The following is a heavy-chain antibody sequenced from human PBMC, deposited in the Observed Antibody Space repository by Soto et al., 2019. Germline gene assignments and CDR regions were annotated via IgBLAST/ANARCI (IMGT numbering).Heavy chain of an antibody. V-gene: IGHV1-8*01. CDR2: MNPNIGIA. CDR3: ATLPGPAQQDAFDI. J-gene: IGHJ3*02. Sequence: GSVKVSCKASGYTFTSYDINWVRQATGQGLEWMGWMNPNIGIADYAQKFQGRVTITADKSTSTAYMELSSLRSEDTAVYYCATLPGPAQQDAFDIWGQGTMVTVSS. D-gene: IGHD2-2*01. CDR1: GYTFTSYD.